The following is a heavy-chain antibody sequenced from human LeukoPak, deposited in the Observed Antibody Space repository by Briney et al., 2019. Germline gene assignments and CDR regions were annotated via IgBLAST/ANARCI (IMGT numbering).Heavy chain of an antibody. J-gene: IGHJ4*02. CDR2: ISYDGSNK. CDR3: ARESERGSSWYLVLKYFDY. V-gene: IGHV3-30*19. Sequence: GGSLRLSCAASGFTFSSYGMHWVRQAPGKGLEWVAVISYDGSNKYYADSVKGRFTISRDNSKNTLYLQMNSLRAEDTAVYYCARESERGSSWYLVLKYFDYWGQGTLVTVSS. D-gene: IGHD6-13*01. CDR1: GFTFSSYG.